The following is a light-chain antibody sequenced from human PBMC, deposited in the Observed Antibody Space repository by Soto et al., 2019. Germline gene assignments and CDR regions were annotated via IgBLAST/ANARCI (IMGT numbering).Light chain of an antibody. Sequence: QPVLTQPLSVSGAPGQRVTISSTGSSSNIGAGYDVHWYQQLPGTAPKLLIYGNSNRPSGVPDRFSGSKSGTSASLAITGLQAEDQADYYCQSYDSSLSGVVFGGGTKLTVL. CDR2: GNS. J-gene: IGLJ2*01. CDR3: QSYDSSLSGVV. CDR1: SSNIGAGYD. V-gene: IGLV1-40*01.